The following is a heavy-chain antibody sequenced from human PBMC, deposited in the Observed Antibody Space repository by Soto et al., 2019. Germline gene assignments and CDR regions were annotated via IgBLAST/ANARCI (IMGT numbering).Heavy chain of an antibody. CDR2: FDPEEGKM. J-gene: IGHJ1*01. D-gene: IGHD2-21*01. Sequence: QVQVVQSGTEVKKPGASVKVSCKVSGYTLNELCIHWVRQPRGKGLEWIGGFDPEEGKMIYAQNFQGRVTMTEDTSTDTAYMELNSLTSEDTAIYYCAKDLGSALAPLSMIYFQEWGQGTVVTGSS. CDR1: GYTLNELC. V-gene: IGHV1-24*01. CDR3: AKDLGSALAPLSMIYFQE.